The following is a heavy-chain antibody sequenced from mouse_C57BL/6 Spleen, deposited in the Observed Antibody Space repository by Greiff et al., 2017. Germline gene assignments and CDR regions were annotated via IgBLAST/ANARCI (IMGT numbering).Heavy chain of an antibody. CDR1: GYTFTEYT. D-gene: IGHD2-4*01. V-gene: IGHV1-62-2*01. J-gene: IGHJ3*01. CDR2: VYPGSGSI. CDR3: ARHERGYYDYDKAWFAY. Sequence: QVQLQQSGAELVKPGASVKLSCKASGYTFTEYTIHWVKQRSGQGLEWIGWVYPGSGSIKYNEKFKDKATLTADKSSSTVYMELSRLTSEDSAVYFCARHERGYYDYDKAWFAYWGQGTLVTVSA.